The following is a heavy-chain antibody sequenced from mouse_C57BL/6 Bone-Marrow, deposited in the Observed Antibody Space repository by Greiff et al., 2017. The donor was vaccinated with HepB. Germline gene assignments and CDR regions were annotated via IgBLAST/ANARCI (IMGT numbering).Heavy chain of an antibody. CDR2: INPNNGGT. J-gene: IGHJ4*01. D-gene: IGHD4-1*01. CDR3: ARLERPGTLMDY. CDR1: GYTFTDYY. Sequence: EVQLQQSGPELVKPGASVKISCKASGYTFTDYYMNWVKQSHGKSLEWIGDINPNNGGTSYNQKFKGKATLTVDKSSSTAYMELRSLTSEDSAVYYCARLERPGTLMDYWGQGTSVTVSS. V-gene: IGHV1-26*01.